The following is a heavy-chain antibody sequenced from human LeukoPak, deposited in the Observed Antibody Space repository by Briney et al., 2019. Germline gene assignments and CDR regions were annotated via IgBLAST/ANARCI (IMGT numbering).Heavy chain of an antibody. D-gene: IGHD3-10*01. Sequence: GGSLRLSCAASGFTFSSYSMNWVRQAPGKRLEWVSSISSSSSYIYYADSVKGRFTISRDNAKNSLYLQMNSLRAEDTAVYYCASGVQGFDYWGQGTLVTVSS. CDR3: ASGVQGFDY. V-gene: IGHV3-21*01. CDR1: GFTFSSYS. CDR2: ISSSSSYI. J-gene: IGHJ4*02.